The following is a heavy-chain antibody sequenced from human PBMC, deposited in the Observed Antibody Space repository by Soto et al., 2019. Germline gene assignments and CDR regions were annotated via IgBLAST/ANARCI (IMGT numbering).Heavy chain of an antibody. CDR2: ISYDGSNK. J-gene: IGHJ4*02. Sequence: GGSLRLSCAASGFTFSSYAMHWVRQAPGKGLEWVAVISYDGSNKYYADSVKGRFTISRDNSKNTLYLQMNSLRAEDTAVYYCARDAITMVRGVISTPLFDYWGQGTLVTVSS. D-gene: IGHD3-10*01. V-gene: IGHV3-30-3*01. CDR3: ARDAITMVRGVISTPLFDY. CDR1: GFTFSSYA.